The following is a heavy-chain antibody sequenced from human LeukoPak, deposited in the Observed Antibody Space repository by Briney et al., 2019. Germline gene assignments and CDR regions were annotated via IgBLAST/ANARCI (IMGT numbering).Heavy chain of an antibody. D-gene: IGHD2-21*02. CDR1: GFTFSSYA. J-gene: IGHJ4*02. Sequence: GGSLRLSCAASGFTFSSYAMHWVRQAPGKGLEWVAVISYDGSNKYYADSVKGRFTISRDNSKNTLYLQMNSLRAEDTAIYYCAKALSAYCGGDCYYFDYWGQGTLVSVSS. CDR3: AKALSAYCGGDCYYFDY. CDR2: ISYDGSNK. V-gene: IGHV3-30-3*01.